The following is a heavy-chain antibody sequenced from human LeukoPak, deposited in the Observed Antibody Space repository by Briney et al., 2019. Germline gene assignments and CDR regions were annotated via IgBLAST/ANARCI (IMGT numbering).Heavy chain of an antibody. CDR1: GGSISSYY. Sequence: SETLSLTCIVSGGSISSYYWSWIRQPPGKGLEWIGYIYYSGSTNYNPSLKSRVTISVDTSKNQFSLKLSSVTAADSAVYYCARRSKYGDYFDYWGQGTLVTVSS. J-gene: IGHJ4*02. V-gene: IGHV4-59*08. CDR3: ARRSKYGDYFDY. CDR2: IYYSGST. D-gene: IGHD4-17*01.